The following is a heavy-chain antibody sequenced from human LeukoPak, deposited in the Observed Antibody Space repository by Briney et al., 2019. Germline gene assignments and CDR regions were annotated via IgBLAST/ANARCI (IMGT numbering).Heavy chain of an antibody. CDR1: GFTFDDYA. J-gene: IGHJ4*02. CDR2: ISSSSSTI. Sequence: QSGRSLRLSCAASGFTFDDYAMHWVRQAPGKGLEWVSYISSSSSTIYYADSVKGRFTISRDNDKNSLYLQMNSLRAEDTAVYYCASGGRRFDYWGQGTLVTVSS. V-gene: IGHV3-48*01. CDR3: ASGGRRFDY. D-gene: IGHD1-26*01.